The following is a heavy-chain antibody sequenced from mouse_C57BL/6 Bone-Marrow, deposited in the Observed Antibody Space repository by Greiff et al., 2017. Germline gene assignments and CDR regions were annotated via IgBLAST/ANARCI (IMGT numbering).Heavy chain of an antibody. CDR3: ALTGHWYFDV. CDR2: LNPGSGGT. D-gene: IGHD4-1*01. Sequence: VQLQQSGAELVRPGTSVKVSCKASGYAFTNYLIEWVKQRPGQGLEWIGVLNPGSGGTNYNEKFKGKATLTADQSSSTAYMQLSSLTSEDSAVYFCALTGHWYFDVWGTGTTVTVSS. J-gene: IGHJ1*03. CDR1: GYAFTNYL. V-gene: IGHV1-54*01.